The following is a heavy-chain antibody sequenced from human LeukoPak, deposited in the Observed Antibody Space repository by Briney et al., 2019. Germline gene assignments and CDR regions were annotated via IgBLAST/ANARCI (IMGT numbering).Heavy chain of an antibody. CDR1: GGSISSSNW. Sequence: SETLSLTCAVSGGSISSSNWWSWVRQPPGKGLEWIGEIYHSGSTNYNPSLKSRVTISVDKSKNQFSLKLSSVTAADTAVYYCARVALLNDYYMDVWGKGTTVTVSS. V-gene: IGHV4-4*02. CDR2: IYHSGST. CDR3: ARVALLNDYYMDV. J-gene: IGHJ6*03. D-gene: IGHD2-21*01.